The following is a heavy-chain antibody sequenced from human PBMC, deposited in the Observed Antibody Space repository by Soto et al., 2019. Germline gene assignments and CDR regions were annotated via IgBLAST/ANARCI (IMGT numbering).Heavy chain of an antibody. CDR1: GFTFSSYS. Sequence: GSLRLSCAASGFTFSSYSMNWVRQAPGKGLEWVSSISSSSSYIYYADSVKGRFTISRDNAKNSLYLQMNSLRAEDTAVYYCARENVYCSSTSCPGDVWGKGTTVTVSS. V-gene: IGHV3-21*01. J-gene: IGHJ6*04. CDR3: ARENVYCSSTSCPGDV. D-gene: IGHD2-2*01. CDR2: ISSSSSYI.